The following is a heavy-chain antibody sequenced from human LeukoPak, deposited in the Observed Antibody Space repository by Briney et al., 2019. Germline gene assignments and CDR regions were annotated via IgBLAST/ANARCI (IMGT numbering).Heavy chain of an antibody. D-gene: IGHD3-9*01. CDR3: AKGDDILTGDFDY. V-gene: IGHV3-23*01. J-gene: IGHJ4*02. Sequence: PGGSLRLSCVGSGFTFSSYSMSWVRQAPGKGLEWVSGISSSGGSAYYADSVKGRFTISRDNSKNTLYLQMNSLGAEDTAVYYCAKGDDILTGDFDYWGQGTLVTVSS. CDR1: GFTFSSYS. CDR2: ISSSGGSA.